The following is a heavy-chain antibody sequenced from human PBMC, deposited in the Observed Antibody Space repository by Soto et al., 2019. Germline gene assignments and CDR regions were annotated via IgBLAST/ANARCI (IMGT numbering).Heavy chain of an antibody. CDR2: IYPGDSDT. V-gene: IGHV5-51*01. Sequence: GESLKISCKGSGYSFTSYWIGWVRQMPGKGLEWMGIIYPGDSDTRYSPSFQGQVTISADKSISTAYLQWSSLKASDTAMYYCARVVLSRGTPMIAYGMDVWGQGTTVTVSS. J-gene: IGHJ6*02. CDR1: GYSFTSYW. CDR3: ARVVLSRGTPMIAYGMDV. D-gene: IGHD3-22*01.